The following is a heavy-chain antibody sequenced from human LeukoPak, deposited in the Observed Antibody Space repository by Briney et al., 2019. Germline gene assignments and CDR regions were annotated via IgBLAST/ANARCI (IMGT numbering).Heavy chain of an antibody. Sequence: GGSLRLSCQASGFTFRRLAMSWVGRPPGKGLEWVSAISGSGGSTYYAVSVKGRFTISRDNSKNTLSLQMNSLRAEDTAVYYCAKDRAELLTLDYFDYWGQGTLVTVSS. J-gene: IGHJ4*02. V-gene: IGHV3-23*01. D-gene: IGHD1-26*01. CDR1: GFTFRRLA. CDR3: AKDRAELLTLDYFDY. CDR2: ISGSGGST.